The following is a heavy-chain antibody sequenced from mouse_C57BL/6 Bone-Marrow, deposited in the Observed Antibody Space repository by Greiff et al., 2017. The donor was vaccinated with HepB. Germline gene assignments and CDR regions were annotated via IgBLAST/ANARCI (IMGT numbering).Heavy chain of an antibody. Sequence: QVQLQQPGAELVKPGASVKLSCKASGYTFTSYWMHWVKQRPGQGLEWIGMIHPNSGSTNYNEKFKSKATLTVDKSSSTAYMQLSSLTSADSAVYYCARDGYWAWFAYWGQGTLVTVSA. V-gene: IGHV1-64*01. D-gene: IGHD2-3*01. CDR2: IHPNSGST. J-gene: IGHJ3*01. CDR1: GYTFTSYW. CDR3: ARDGYWAWFAY.